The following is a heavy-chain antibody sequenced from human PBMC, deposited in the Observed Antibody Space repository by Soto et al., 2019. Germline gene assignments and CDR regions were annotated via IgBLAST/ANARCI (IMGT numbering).Heavy chain of an antibody. CDR3: AKDRGYCSGGSCTPGAFDI. CDR2: ISYDGSNK. CDR1: GFTFSSYG. D-gene: IGHD2-15*01. Sequence: PGGSLRLSCAASGFTFSSYGMHWVRQAPGKGLEWVAVISYDGSNKYYADSVKGRFTISRDNSKNTLYLQMNSLRAEDTAVYYCAKDRGYCSGGSCTPGAFDIWGQETMVTVSS. J-gene: IGHJ3*02. V-gene: IGHV3-30*18.